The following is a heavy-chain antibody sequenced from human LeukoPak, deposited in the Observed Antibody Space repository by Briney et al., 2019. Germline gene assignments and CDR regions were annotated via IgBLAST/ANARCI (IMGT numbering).Heavy chain of an antibody. CDR2: IIPILGIA. J-gene: IGHJ4*02. D-gene: IGHD5-18*01. CDR3: ARVFRYGYSYGYFDY. V-gene: IGHV1-69*04. CDR1: GGTFSSYA. Sequence: SVKVSCKASGGTFSSYAISWVRQAPGQGLEWMGRIIPILGIANYAQKFQGRVTITADKSTSTAYMELSSRRSEDTAVYYCARVFRYGYSYGYFDYWGQGTLVTVSS.